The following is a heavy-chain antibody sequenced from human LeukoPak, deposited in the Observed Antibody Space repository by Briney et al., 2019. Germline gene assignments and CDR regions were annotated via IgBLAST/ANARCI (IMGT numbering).Heavy chain of an antibody. J-gene: IGHJ4*02. CDR1: GFTFSRYS. D-gene: IGHD6-19*01. V-gene: IGHV3-48*01. CDR2: ISSNSNTI. CDR3: ARVVSSGWSLPLDY. Sequence: GGSLRLSCAASGFTFSRYSMNWARQAPGKGLEWVSYISSNSNTIYYADSVKGRFTISRDNGKNSLYLQMNSLRAEDTAVYYCARVVSSGWSLPLDYWGQGTLVTVSS.